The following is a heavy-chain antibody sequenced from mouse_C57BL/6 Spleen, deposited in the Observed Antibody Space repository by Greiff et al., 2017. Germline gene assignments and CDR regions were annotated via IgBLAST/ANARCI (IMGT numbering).Heavy chain of an antibody. J-gene: IGHJ2*01. Sequence: VQLQQSVAELVRPGASVKLSCTASGFNFKNTYMHWVKQRPEQGLEWIGRIDPANGNTKYAPKFPGKATITADTSSNTAYLQLSSLTSEDTAIYYCARGSGGDFDYWGQGTTLTVSS. CDR3: ARGSGGDFDY. CDR1: GFNFKNTY. D-gene: IGHD1-1*01. CDR2: IDPANGNT. V-gene: IGHV14-3*01.